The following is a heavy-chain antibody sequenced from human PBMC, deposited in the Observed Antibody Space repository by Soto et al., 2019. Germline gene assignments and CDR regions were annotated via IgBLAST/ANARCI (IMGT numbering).Heavy chain of an antibody. D-gene: IGHD4-4*01. J-gene: IGHJ6*02. CDR2: ISSSSSYI. CDR1: GFTFSSYS. Sequence: PGGSLRLSCAASGFTFSSYSMNWVRQAPGKGLEWVSSISSSSSYIYYADSVKGRFTISRDNAKNSLYLQMNSLRAEDTAVYYCAKTSNNYYHYYDMDVWGQGTTVTSP. CDR3: AKTSNNYYHYYDMDV. V-gene: IGHV3-21*01.